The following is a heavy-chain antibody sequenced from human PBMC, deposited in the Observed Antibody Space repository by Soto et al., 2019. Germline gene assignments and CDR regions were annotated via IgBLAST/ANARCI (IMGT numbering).Heavy chain of an antibody. Sequence: QVQLQESGPGLVKPSQTLSLTCTVSGGSISSGGYYWSWIRQHPGKGLEWIGYIYYSGSTYYNPSLKSRVTISVDTSKNQFSLKLSSVTAADTAVYYCARVHHYDILTGYSWGTIDYWGQGTLVTVSS. CDR2: IYYSGST. J-gene: IGHJ4*02. CDR1: GGSISSGGYY. V-gene: IGHV4-31*03. D-gene: IGHD3-9*01. CDR3: ARVHHYDILTGYSWGTIDY.